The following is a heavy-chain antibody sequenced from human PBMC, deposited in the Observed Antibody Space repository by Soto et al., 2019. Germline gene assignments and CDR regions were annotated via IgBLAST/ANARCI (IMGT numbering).Heavy chain of an antibody. V-gene: IGHV4-34*01. Sequence: SETLSLTCDVYGGSFSGYYWSWIRQSPGKGLEWIGQIKHSGGTNYNPLLKSRVTISVDTPRNQFSLKLSSVTAADTAVYFCARTYYYRSGTYFAWFDPWGQGTRVTVAS. CDR1: GGSFSGYY. D-gene: IGHD3-10*01. CDR2: IKHSGGT. CDR3: ARTYYYRSGTYFAWFDP. J-gene: IGHJ5*02.